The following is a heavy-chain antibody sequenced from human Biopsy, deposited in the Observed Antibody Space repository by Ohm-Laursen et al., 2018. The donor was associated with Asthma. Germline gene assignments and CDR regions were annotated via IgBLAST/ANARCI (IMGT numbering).Heavy chain of an antibody. CDR1: GGSFSSNY. CDR2: THHSGNN. D-gene: IGHD1-26*01. V-gene: IGHV4-34*01. Sequence: SETLSLTCAVYGGSFSSNYWSWIRQTPGKGLEWLGDTHHSGNNQYNPSLRSRLTLSVETSKNQFSLRLTSVTAADTAVYYCARGSSSRLSQWELLVSGGKRAHSYYGMDVWGQGTTVTVSS. J-gene: IGHJ6*02. CDR3: ARGSSSRLSQWELLVSGGKRAHSYYGMDV.